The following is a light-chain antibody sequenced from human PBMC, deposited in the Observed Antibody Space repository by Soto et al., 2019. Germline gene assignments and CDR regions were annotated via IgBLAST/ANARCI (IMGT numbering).Light chain of an antibody. V-gene: IGLV1-36*01. CDR2: YDD. Sequence: QSVLTQAPSVSEAPRQRVTISCSGSRSNVGNNVVNWYQQLPGKAPKLLIYYDDLQPSGVSTRFSASKSGTSASLAISGLQSEDEADYYCAAWDDSLNGLVFGAGTQLTVL. J-gene: IGLJ7*01. CDR3: AAWDDSLNGLV. CDR1: RSNVGNNV.